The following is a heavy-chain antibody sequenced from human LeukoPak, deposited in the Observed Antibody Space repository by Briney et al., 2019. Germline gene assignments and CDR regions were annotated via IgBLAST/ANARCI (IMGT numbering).Heavy chain of an antibody. CDR2: ISGSGGST. V-gene: IGHV3-23*01. Sequence: GGSLRLSCAASGFTFYSYAMSWVRQAPGKGLEWVSAISGSGGSTYYADSVKGRFTISRDNSKNTLYLQMNSLRAEDTAVYYCAKTQMVRGVISYYYYGMDVWGQGTTVTVSS. CDR3: AKTQMVRGVISYYYYGMDV. D-gene: IGHD3-10*01. CDR1: GFTFYSYA. J-gene: IGHJ6*02.